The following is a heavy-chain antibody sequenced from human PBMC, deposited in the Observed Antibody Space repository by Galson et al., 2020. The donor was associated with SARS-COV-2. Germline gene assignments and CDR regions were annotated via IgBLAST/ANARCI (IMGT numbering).Heavy chain of an antibody. CDR3: AKGKDWYYYYYMDV. CDR1: GFTFSSYA. J-gene: IGHJ6*03. Sequence: ETLSLTCAPSGFTFSSYAISWVRPAHGKGLEWVSAISGRVGSTYHADSVKGRFTITRDNSTNTPYLQMNSLRAEDTAVYYCAKGKDWYYYYYMDVWGKGTTVTVSS. D-gene: IGHD2-15*01. CDR2: ISGRVGST. V-gene: IGHV3-23*01.